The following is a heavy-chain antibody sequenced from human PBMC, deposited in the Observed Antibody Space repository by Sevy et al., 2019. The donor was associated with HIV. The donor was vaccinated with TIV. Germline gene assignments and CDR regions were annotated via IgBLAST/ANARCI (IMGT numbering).Heavy chain of an antibody. V-gene: IGHV4-59*03. CDR1: GGSIRSYY. Sequence: SETLSLTCAVSGGSIRSYYWSWIRQSPGKGLEWIGYIDYSGSTNYNPSLKSRVSMSIDTSTNRFSLKLSSVTAADTALYYCGGLVYHYYHAMDVWGQGTTVTVSS. D-gene: IGHD6-6*01. CDR2: IDYSGST. J-gene: IGHJ6*02. CDR3: GGLVYHYYHAMDV.